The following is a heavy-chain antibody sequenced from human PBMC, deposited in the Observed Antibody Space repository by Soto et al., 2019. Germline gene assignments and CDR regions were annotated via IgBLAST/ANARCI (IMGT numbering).Heavy chain of an antibody. D-gene: IGHD2-2*01. J-gene: IGHJ4*02. V-gene: IGHV3-30*03. CDR3: ARTLVPAAYYYFDY. Sequence: GGSLRVSCAASGFTFSSDGMHWVRQAPGKGLEWVAVISYDGSNKYYADSVKGLFTISRDNSKNTLYLQMNSLRAEDTAVYYCARTLVPAAYYYFDYWGQGTLVTVSS. CDR1: GFTFSSDG. CDR2: ISYDGSNK.